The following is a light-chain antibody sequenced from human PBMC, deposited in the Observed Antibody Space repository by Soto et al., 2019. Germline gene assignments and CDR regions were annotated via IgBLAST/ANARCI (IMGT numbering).Light chain of an antibody. J-gene: IGKJ5*01. Sequence: VVTRSPATLSLSPGERATLSCRASQSVSSYLAWYQQKPGQAPRLLIYDASNRATGIPLRFSGSGSGTDFTLTISSLEPEDFAVYYCQQRSNWPPITFGQGTRLEIK. CDR3: QQRSNWPPIT. CDR2: DAS. V-gene: IGKV3-11*01. CDR1: QSVSSY.